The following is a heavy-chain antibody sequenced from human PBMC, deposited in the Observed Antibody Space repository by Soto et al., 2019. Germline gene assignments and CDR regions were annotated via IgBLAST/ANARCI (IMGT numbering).Heavy chain of an antibody. CDR3: ARALYSSSGENWFDP. CDR2: IYYSGST. J-gene: IGHJ5*02. CDR1: GGSISSYY. D-gene: IGHD6-6*01. Sequence: SETLSLTCTVSGGSISSYYWSWIRQPPGKGLEWIGYIYYSGSTNYNPSLKSRVTIPVDTSKNQFSLKLSSVTAADTAVYYCARALYSSSGENWFDPWGQGTLVTVSS. V-gene: IGHV4-59*01.